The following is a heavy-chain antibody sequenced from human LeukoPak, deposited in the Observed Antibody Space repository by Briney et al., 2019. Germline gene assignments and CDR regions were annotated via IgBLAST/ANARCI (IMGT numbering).Heavy chain of an antibody. D-gene: IGHD3-3*01. CDR2: INHSGST. CDR3: ARGNYDFWSGYSSRWFDP. V-gene: IGHV4-34*01. Sequence: SETPSLTCAVYGGSFSGYYWSWIRQPPGKGLEWIGEINHSGSTNYNPSLKSRVTISVDTSKNQFSLKLSSVTAADTAVYYCARGNYDFWSGYSSRWFDPWGQGTLVTVSS. J-gene: IGHJ5*02. CDR1: GGSFSGYY.